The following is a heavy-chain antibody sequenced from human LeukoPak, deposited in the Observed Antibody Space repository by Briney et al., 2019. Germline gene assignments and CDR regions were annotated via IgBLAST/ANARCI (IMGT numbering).Heavy chain of an antibody. CDR1: GGSISSGSYY. D-gene: IGHD2-21*02. V-gene: IGHV4-61*02. CDR3: ARAASVTAIYFDY. Sequence: SETLSPTCTVSGGSISSGSYYWSWIRQPAGKGLEWIGRIYTSGSTNYNPSLKSRVTISVDTSKNQLSLKLSSVTAADTAVYYCARAASVTAIYFDYWGQGTLVTVSS. CDR2: IYTSGST. J-gene: IGHJ4*02.